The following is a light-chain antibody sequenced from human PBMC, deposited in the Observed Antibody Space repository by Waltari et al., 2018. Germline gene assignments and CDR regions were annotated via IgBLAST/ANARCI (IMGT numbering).Light chain of an antibody. CDR2: DGS. CDR1: SSDVGSYNY. CDR3: SSYTSSVL. Sequence: QSALTQPASVSGSPGQSITISCTGTSSDVGSYNYVSWYQQLPGKAPKTIIYDGSKRPSGVSYRFSGSKAGNTASLTISGLQAEDEADYYCSSYTSSVLFGGGTKLTVL. J-gene: IGLJ2*01. V-gene: IGLV2-14*03.